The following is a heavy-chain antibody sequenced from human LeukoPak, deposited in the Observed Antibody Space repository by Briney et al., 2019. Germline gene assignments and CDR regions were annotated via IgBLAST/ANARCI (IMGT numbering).Heavy chain of an antibody. D-gene: IGHD3-22*01. Sequence: SETLSLTCAVYGGSFSGYYWSWIRQPPGKGLEWIGEINHSGSTNYNPSLKSRVTISVDTSKNQFSLKLSSVTAADTAVYYCARVGYYDSSGYPHEIWGQGTMVTVSS. CDR1: GGSFSGYY. J-gene: IGHJ3*02. CDR3: ARVGYYDSSGYPHEI. CDR2: INHSGST. V-gene: IGHV4-34*01.